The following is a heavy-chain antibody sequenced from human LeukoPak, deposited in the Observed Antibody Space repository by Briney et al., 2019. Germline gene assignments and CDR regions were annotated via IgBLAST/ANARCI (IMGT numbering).Heavy chain of an antibody. CDR1: GGTFSNYA. J-gene: IGHJ4*02. CDR2: IIPIVGIA. D-gene: IGHD3-16*02. V-gene: IGHV1-69*04. Sequence: ASVKVSCKASGGTFSNYAISWVRQAPGQGLEWMGRIIPIVGIANYAQRLQGRVTITADKSTSTAYMDLSSLRSEDTAVYYCARGVWLYPFDYWGQGTLVTVSS. CDR3: ARGVWLYPFDY.